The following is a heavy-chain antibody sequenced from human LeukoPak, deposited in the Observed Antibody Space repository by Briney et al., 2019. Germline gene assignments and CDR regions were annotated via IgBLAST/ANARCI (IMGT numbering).Heavy chain of an antibody. CDR3: ARERYCSSTSCRSWAPYDY. CDR2: IIPIFGTA. V-gene: IGHV1-69*13. CDR1: GFTFTSHD. J-gene: IGHJ4*02. D-gene: IGHD2-2*01. Sequence: ASVKVSCKASGFTFTSHDYNWVRQATGQGLEWMGGIIPIFGTANYAQKFQGRVTITADESTSTAYMELSSLRSEDTAVYYCARERYCSSTSCRSWAPYDYWGQGTLVTVSS.